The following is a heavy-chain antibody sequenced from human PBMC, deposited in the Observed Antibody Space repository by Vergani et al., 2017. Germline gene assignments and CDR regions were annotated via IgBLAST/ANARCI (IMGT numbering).Heavy chain of an antibody. J-gene: IGHJ3*02. V-gene: IGHV3-9*01. CDR3: AKDSYDYDAFDI. CDR1: GFTFSSYA. CDR2: ISWNSGSI. D-gene: IGHD3-16*01. Sequence: VQLVESGGGVVQPGRSLRLSCAASGFTFSSYAMHWVRQAPGKGLEWVSGISWNSGSIGYADSVKGRFTISRDNAKNSLYLQMNSLRAEDTALYYCAKDSYDYDAFDIWGQGTMVTVSS.